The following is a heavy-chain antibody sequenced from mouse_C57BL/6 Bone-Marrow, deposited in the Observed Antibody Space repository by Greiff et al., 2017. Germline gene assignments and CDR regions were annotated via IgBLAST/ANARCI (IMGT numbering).Heavy chain of an antibody. CDR1: GYSITSGYY. J-gene: IGHJ2*01. V-gene: IGHV3-6*01. D-gene: IGHD2-3*01. CDR3: ARDDGYPYYFDY. Sequence: EVKLMESGPGLVKPSQSLSLTCSVTGYSITSGYYWNWIRQFPGNKLEWMGYISYDGSNNYNPSLKNRISITRDTSKNQFFLKLNSVTTEDTATYYGARDDGYPYYFDYWGQGTTLTVSS. CDR2: ISYDGSN.